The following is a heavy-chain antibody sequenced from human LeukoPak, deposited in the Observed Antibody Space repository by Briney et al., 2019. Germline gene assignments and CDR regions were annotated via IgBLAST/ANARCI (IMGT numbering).Heavy chain of an antibody. CDR3: ARDSYTIFGVVIENNWFDP. D-gene: IGHD3-3*01. CDR2: IIPILGIA. J-gene: IGHJ5*02. CDR1: GGTFSSYA. V-gene: IGHV1-69*04. Sequence: GASVKVSCKASGGTFSSYAISWVRQAPGQGLEWMGRIIPILGIANYAQKFQGRVTITADKSTSTAYMELSSLRSEDTAVYYCARDSYTIFGVVIENNWFDPWGQGTLVTVSS.